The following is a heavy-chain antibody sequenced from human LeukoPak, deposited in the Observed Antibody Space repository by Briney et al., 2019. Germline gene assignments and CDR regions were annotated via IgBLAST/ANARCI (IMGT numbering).Heavy chain of an antibody. J-gene: IGHJ5*02. CDR2: IKQDGSEK. D-gene: IGHD2-2*01. V-gene: IGHV3-7*01. Sequence: PGRSLRLSCAASGFTFSSYWMSWVRQAPGKGLEWVANIKQDGSEKYYVDSVKGRFTISRDNAKNSLYLQMNSLRAEDTAVYYCARGWAQLLFYGNWFDPWGQGTLVTVSS. CDR1: GFTFSSYW. CDR3: ARGWAQLLFYGNWFDP.